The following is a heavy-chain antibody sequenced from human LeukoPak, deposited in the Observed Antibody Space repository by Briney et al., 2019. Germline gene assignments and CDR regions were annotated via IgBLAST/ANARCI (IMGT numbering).Heavy chain of an antibody. CDR1: GFTFSDEY. CDR2: ISHTGGSI. CDR3: ARARGAGPGAHFDY. V-gene: IGHV3-11*01. J-gene: IGHJ4*02. Sequence: PGGSLRLSCAASGFTFSDEYMSWIRQAPGKGLEWISYISHTGGSIFYADSVKGRFTIPRDNAKNSLYLQMNSLRAEDAAAYYCARARGAGPGAHFDYWGQGTLVTVSS. D-gene: IGHD3-10*01.